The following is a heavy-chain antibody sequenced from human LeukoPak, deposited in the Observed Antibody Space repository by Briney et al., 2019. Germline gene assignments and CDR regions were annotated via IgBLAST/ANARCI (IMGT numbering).Heavy chain of an antibody. CDR2: ISSSSSTI. D-gene: IGHD3-3*01. Sequence: GGSLRLSCAASGFTFSYYSMNWVRQAPGKGLEWVSYISSSSSTIYYADSVKGRFTISRDNAKKSLYLQMNSLRAEDTAVYYCARDGSWEQGGYYYPSWGQGTLVTVSS. J-gene: IGHJ5*02. CDR1: GFTFSYYS. V-gene: IGHV3-48*04. CDR3: ARDGSWEQGGYYYPS.